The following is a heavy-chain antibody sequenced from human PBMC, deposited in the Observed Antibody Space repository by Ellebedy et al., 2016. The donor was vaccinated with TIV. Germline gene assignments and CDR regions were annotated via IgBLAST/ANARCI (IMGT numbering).Heavy chain of an antibody. CDR2: IKSDGSST. Sequence: GESLKISXAASGFTFTTYWMHWVRQAPGEGLACVSRIKSDGSSTFYADSVKGRFTISRDNAKNMLYLQMNSLRAEDTAMYFCARGYYYGMDVWGQGTTVTVSS. CDR1: GFTFTTYW. J-gene: IGHJ6*02. CDR3: ARGYYYGMDV. V-gene: IGHV3-74*01.